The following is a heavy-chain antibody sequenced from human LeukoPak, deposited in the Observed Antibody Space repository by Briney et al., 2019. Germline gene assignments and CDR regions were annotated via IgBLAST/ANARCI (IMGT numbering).Heavy chain of an antibody. CDR3: ARDGPLWLGELLEVPWFDP. V-gene: IGHV3-33*01. CDR1: GFTFSSYG. D-gene: IGHD3-10*01. CDR2: IWYDGSNK. Sequence: PGGSLRLSCAASGFTFSSYGMHWVRQAPGKGLEWVAVIWYDGSNKYYADSVKGRFTISRDNSKNTLYLQMNSLRAEDTAVYYCARDGPLWLGELLEVPWFDPWGQGTLVTVSS. J-gene: IGHJ5*02.